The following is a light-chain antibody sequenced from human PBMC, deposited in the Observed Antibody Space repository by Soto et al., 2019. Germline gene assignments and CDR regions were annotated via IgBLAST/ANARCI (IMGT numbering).Light chain of an antibody. CDR2: DVS. CDR3: GSYERKNMFVYD. Sequence: QTALAQPASVSGSPGQSIAISCTGTSSDVGGYDYVSWYQQHPGKAPKLIIYDVSNRPSGISNRFSGSKSGNTASLTISVLQTEDEADYYCGSYERKNMFVYDSGTGTKVTV. J-gene: IGLJ1*01. V-gene: IGLV2-14*01. CDR1: SSDVGGYDY.